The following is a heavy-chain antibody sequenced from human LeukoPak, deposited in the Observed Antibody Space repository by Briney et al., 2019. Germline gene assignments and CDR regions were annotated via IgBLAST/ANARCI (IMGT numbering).Heavy chain of an antibody. V-gene: IGHV1-8*03. CDR3: ARGSSSGMVNYYYYYMDV. D-gene: IGHD2-21*01. Sequence: ASVKVSCKASGYTFTSYDINWVRQATGQGLEWMGWMNPNSGNTGYAQKFQGRVTITRNTSISTAYMELSSLRSEDTAVYYCARGSSSGMVNYYYYYMDVWGKGTTVTVSS. CDR1: GYTFTSYD. CDR2: MNPNSGNT. J-gene: IGHJ6*03.